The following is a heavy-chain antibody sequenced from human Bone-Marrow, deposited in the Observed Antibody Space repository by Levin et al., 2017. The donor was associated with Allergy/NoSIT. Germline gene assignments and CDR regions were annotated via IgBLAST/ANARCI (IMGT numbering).Heavy chain of an antibody. CDR3: ARVIVSGNFDY. V-gene: IGHV4-30-4*01. CDR2: IYHTGRT. Sequence: SETLSLTCNVSGVSITSDDYYWSYIRQPPGTALEWIGYIYHTGRTYYNPSLKSRVAISLHTSKKQFSLKLASMTAADAAVYYCARVIVSGNFDYWGQGTLVTVSS. J-gene: IGHJ4*02. D-gene: IGHD3-22*01. CDR1: GVSITSDDYY.